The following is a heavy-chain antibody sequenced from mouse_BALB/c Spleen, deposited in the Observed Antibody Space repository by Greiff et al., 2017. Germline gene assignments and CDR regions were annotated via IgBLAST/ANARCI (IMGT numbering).Heavy chain of an antibody. CDR2: IRSKSNNYAT. CDR1: GFTFNTYA. J-gene: IGHJ4*01. CDR3: VRHQGNYYGSSYAMDY. V-gene: IGHV10-1*02. D-gene: IGHD1-1*01. Sequence: EVQGVESGGGLVQPKGSLKLSCAASGFTFNTYAMNWVRQAPGKGLEWVARIRSKSNNYATYYADSVKDRFTISRDDSQSMLYLQMNNLKTEDTAMYYCVRHQGNYYGSSYAMDYWGQGTSVTVSS.